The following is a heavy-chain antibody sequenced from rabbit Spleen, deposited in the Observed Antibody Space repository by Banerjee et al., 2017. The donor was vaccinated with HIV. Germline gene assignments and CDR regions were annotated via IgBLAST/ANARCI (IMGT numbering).Heavy chain of an antibody. V-gene: IGHV1S40*01. D-gene: IGHD1-1*01. Sequence: QSLEESGGDLVKPGASLTLTCTASGVSFSSSYWICWVRQAPGKGLEWIACIYAGSSGSTYYANWAKGRFTISKTSSTTVTLKMTSLTAADTATYFCARDTATSFSSYGMDLWGPGTLVTVS. CDR1: GVSFSSSYW. CDR3: ARDTATSFSSYGMDL. J-gene: IGHJ6*01. CDR2: IYAGSSGST.